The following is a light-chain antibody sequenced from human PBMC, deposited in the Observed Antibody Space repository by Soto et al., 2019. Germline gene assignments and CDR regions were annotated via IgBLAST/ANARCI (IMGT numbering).Light chain of an antibody. V-gene: IGKV1-5*01. J-gene: IGKJ1*01. CDR1: QNVNNW. CDR2: DAS. Sequence: IQLTQSPSSLSASVGDRVTITCRASQNVNNWLAWYQQKAGEAPKLLIYDASNLESGVPSRFSGSGSGTEFTLTISSLQPDDFASYYCQQYDSFWTFGQGTKGDIK. CDR3: QQYDSFWT.